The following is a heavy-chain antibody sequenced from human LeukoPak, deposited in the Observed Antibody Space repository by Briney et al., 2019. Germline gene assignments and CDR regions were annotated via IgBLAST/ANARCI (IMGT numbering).Heavy chain of an antibody. Sequence: GGSLRLSCAASGFTFSSYGMHWVRQAPGKGLEWVGVIWYDGSNKYYADSVKGRFTISSDNSKNTLYLQMNSLRAEDTAVYYCARSSYSSSWTGWFDPWGQGTLVTVSS. D-gene: IGHD6-13*01. CDR3: ARSSYSSSWTGWFDP. V-gene: IGHV3-33*01. J-gene: IGHJ5*02. CDR1: GFTFSSYG. CDR2: IWYDGSNK.